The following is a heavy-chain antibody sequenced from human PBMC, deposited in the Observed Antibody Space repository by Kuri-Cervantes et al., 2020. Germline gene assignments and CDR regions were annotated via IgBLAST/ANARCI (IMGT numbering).Heavy chain of an antibody. CDR2: IYYSGST. Sequence: SETLSLTCTVSGGSISSYYWSWIRQPPGKGLEWIGYIYYSGSTNYNPSLKSRVTISVDTSKNQFSLRLSSVTAADTAVYYCARSKQQLSDYWGQGTLVTSPQ. J-gene: IGHJ4*02. CDR1: GGSISSYY. V-gene: IGHV4-59*08. D-gene: IGHD6-13*01. CDR3: ARSKQQLSDY.